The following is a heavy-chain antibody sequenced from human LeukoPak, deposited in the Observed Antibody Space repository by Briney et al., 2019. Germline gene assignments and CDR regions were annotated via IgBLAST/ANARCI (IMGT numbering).Heavy chain of an antibody. V-gene: IGHV4-59*01. CDR1: GGSTSSYY. Sequence: SETLSLTCAVSGGSTSSYYWTWIRQPPGKGLEWIGYIYYSGTTDYNPFHKSRVTISIDTSKNQFSLKVTSVTAADTAVYYCARGHPQEYGGYFYMDVWGTGTTVTVSS. CDR3: ARGHPQEYGGYFYMDV. CDR2: IYYSGTT. J-gene: IGHJ6*03. D-gene: IGHD4/OR15-4a*01.